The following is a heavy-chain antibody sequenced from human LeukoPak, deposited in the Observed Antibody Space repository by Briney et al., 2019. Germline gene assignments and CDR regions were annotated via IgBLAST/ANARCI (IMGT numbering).Heavy chain of an antibody. D-gene: IGHD3-16*02. CDR1: GYTLTELS. V-gene: IGHV1-24*01. Sequence: ASVKVSCKVSGYTLTELSMHWVRQAPGKGLEWMGGFDPEDGETIYAQKFQGGVTMTEGTSTDTAYMELSSLRSEDTAVYYCATVIKFWPLLYFQHWGQGTLVTVSS. CDR3: ATVIKFWPLLYFQH. J-gene: IGHJ1*01. CDR2: FDPEDGET.